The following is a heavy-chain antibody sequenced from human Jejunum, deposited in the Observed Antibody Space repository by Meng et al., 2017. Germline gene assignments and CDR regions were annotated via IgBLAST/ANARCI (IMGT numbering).Heavy chain of an antibody. D-gene: IGHD1-7*01. CDR1: GGSITGTNW. Sequence: QLQVLESGPGLVSPSGTLSLTCAVSGGSITGTNWWTWVRQAPGKGLVWIGEIYHSGTTNYNPSLKSRVAISADKSKNQFSFNLYSLSAADTAVYYCATRTRDSFDYWGQGSLVTVSS. CDR2: IYHSGTT. CDR3: ATRTRDSFDY. J-gene: IGHJ4*02. V-gene: IGHV4-4*02.